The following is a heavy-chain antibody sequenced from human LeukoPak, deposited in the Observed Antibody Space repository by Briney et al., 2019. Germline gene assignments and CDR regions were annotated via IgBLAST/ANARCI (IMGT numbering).Heavy chain of an antibody. V-gene: IGHV1-2*02. Sequence: GASVKVSCKASGYTFTGYYMSWVRQAPGQGLEWMGWINPNSGGTNYAQKFQGRVTMTRDTSTSTAYMELTSLRSDDTAVYYCARGSYSGGYISFWGQGTLVSVSS. CDR3: ARGSYSGGYISF. D-gene: IGHD2-8*02. J-gene: IGHJ4*02. CDR2: INPNSGGT. CDR1: GYTFTGYY.